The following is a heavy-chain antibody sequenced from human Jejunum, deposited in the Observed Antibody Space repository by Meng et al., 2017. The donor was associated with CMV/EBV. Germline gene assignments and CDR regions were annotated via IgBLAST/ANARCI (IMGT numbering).Heavy chain of an antibody. Sequence: VFPLTNSGVHWIRQAPGKGLEWVAMMHYDGSYKYYADSVKGRVTISVDYSKNTVYLQMNSLRVEDTAVYYCAKEGGVVTDYAAFDSWGQGALVTVSS. V-gene: IGHV3-30*02. CDR2: MHYDGSYK. CDR3: AKEGGVVTDYAAFDS. J-gene: IGHJ4*02. D-gene: IGHD4/OR15-4a*01. CDR1: VFPLTNSG.